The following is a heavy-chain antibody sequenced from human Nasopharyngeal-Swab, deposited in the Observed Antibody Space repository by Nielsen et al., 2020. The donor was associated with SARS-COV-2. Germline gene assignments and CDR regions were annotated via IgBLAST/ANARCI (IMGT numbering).Heavy chain of an antibody. CDR2: ISSSSSYI. Sequence: GGSLRLSCAASGFTFSSYSMNWVRQAPGKGLEWVSSISSSSSYIYYADSVKGRFTISRDNAKNSLYLQMNSLRAADTAVYYCARARGSQLWPPRHDAFDIWGQGTLVTVSS. D-gene: IGHD5-18*01. V-gene: IGHV3-21*04. CDR3: ARARGSQLWPPRHDAFDI. CDR1: GFTFSSYS. J-gene: IGHJ3*02.